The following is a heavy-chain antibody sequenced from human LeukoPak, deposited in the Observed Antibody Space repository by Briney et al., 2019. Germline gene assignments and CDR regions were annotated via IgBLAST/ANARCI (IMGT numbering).Heavy chain of an antibody. D-gene: IGHD1-1*01. V-gene: IGHV3-30*04. CDR2: ISYDGSNK. J-gene: IGHJ4*02. CDR3: ARDAGTHYYFDY. CDR1: GFTFSSYA. Sequence: GRSLRLSCAASGFTFSSYAMHWVRQAPGKGLEWVAVISYDGSNKYYADSVKGRFTISRDNSKNTLYLQMNSLRAEDTAVYYCARDAGTHYYFDYWGQGTLVTVSS.